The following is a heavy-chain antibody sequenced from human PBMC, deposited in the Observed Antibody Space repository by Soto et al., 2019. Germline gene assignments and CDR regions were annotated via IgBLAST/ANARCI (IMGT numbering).Heavy chain of an antibody. J-gene: IGHJ6*02. V-gene: IGHV3-23*01. CDR1: GFTFSSYA. CDR3: AKGRGSEPYYYYGMDV. D-gene: IGHD2-15*01. CDR2: ISGSGGST. Sequence: PGGSLRLSCAASGFTFSSYAMSWVRQAPGKGLEWVSAISGSGGSTYYADSVKGRFTISRDNSKNTLYLQMNSLRAEDTAVYYCAKGRGSEPYYYYGMDVWGQGTTVTVSS.